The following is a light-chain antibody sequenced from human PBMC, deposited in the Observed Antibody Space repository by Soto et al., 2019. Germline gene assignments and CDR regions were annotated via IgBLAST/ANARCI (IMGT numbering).Light chain of an antibody. CDR1: SSDVGGYKY. Sequence: QSVLTQPASVSGSPGQSITISCTGTSSDVGGYKYVSWYQQHPGKAPKLMIYDVSNRPSGVSNRFSGFKSGNTASLTISGLHAEVEADYYCSSYTTSSTYVFGTGTKVTVL. J-gene: IGLJ1*01. CDR2: DVS. V-gene: IGLV2-14*03. CDR3: SSYTTSSTYV.